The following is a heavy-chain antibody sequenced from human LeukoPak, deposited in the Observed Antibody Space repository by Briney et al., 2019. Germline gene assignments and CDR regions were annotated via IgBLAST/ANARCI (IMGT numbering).Heavy chain of an antibody. Sequence: SETLSLTCTVSGGSISSYYWSWIRQPPGKGLEWIGYIYYSGSTNYNPSLKSRVTISVDTSKNQFSLKLSSVTAADTAVYYCARDLVGATHLWGQGTLVTVSS. V-gene: IGHV4-59*01. CDR3: ARDLVGATHL. D-gene: IGHD1-26*01. CDR1: GGSISSYY. J-gene: IGHJ5*02. CDR2: IYYSGST.